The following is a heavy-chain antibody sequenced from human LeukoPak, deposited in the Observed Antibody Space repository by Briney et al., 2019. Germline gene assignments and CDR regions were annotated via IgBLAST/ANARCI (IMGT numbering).Heavy chain of an antibody. D-gene: IGHD1-26*01. J-gene: IGHJ6*03. Sequence: ASVKVSCKASGGTFSSYAISWVRQAPGQGLEWMGGIIPIFGTANYAQKFQGRVTITADESTSTAYMELSSLRSEDTAVYYCATPNSGSYYYYMDVWGKGTTVTASS. V-gene: IGHV1-69*13. CDR3: ATPNSGSYYYYMDV. CDR1: GGTFSSYA. CDR2: IIPIFGTA.